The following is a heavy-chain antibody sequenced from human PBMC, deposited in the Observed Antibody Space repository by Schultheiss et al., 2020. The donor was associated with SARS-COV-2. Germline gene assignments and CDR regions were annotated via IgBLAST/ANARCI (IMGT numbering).Heavy chain of an antibody. CDR3: AKSLGGAMNYDAFDI. V-gene: IGHV3-9*01. J-gene: IGHJ3*02. D-gene: IGHD1-26*01. CDR2: ISWNSGSI. Sequence: GGSLRLSCAASGFTFDDYAMHWVRQAPGKGLEWVSGISWNSGSIGYADSVKGRFTISRDNAKNSLYLQMNSLRAEDTALYYCAKSLGGAMNYDAFDIWGQGTMVTVSS. CDR1: GFTFDDYA.